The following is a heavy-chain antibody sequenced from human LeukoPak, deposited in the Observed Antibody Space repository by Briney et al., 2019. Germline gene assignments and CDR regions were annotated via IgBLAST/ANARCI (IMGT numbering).Heavy chain of an antibody. CDR1: GYTFTGYY. D-gene: IGHD3-10*01. J-gene: IGHJ5*02. Sequence: ASVKVSCKASGYTFTGYYIHWVRQAPGQGLEWMGWINPNSGGTNFAQKFRGRVTMTRDTSISTAFMELSRLTSDDTAVYYCARSPYDSGSYVSAPWGQGTQVTVSS. V-gene: IGHV1-2*02. CDR3: ARSPYDSGSYVSAP. CDR2: INPNSGGT.